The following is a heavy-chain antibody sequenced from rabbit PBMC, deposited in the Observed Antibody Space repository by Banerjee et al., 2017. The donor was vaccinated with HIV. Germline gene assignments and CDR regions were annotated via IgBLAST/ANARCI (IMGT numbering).Heavy chain of an antibody. D-gene: IGHD5-1*01. V-gene: IGHV1S40*01. J-gene: IGHJ4*01. CDR3: PRGVANGRTFNL. CDR2: IFVGSDST. CDR1: GFSLITYA. Sequence: QSLEETGVNLITPGGSLTLTCTASGFSLITYAMSWVRQAPGKGLEWIGDIFVGSDSTYYASWAKGRFTISRTSSTTVTLQMTSLTVADTAIYFCPRGVANGRTFNLWGQGTLVTVS.